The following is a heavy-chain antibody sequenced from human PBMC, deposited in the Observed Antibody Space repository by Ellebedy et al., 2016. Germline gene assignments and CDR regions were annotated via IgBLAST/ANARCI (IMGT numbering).Heavy chain of an antibody. V-gene: IGHV1-2*04. CDR2: INPNSGGT. D-gene: IGHD3-22*01. CDR1: GYTFTGYY. J-gene: IGHJ3*02. Sequence: ASVKVSCKASGYTFTGYYMHWVRQAPGQGLEWMGWINPNSGGTNYAQKFQGWVTMTRDTSISTAYMELSRLRSDDTAVYYCARGRDSSGNDAFDIWGQGTTVTVSS. CDR3: ARGRDSSGNDAFDI.